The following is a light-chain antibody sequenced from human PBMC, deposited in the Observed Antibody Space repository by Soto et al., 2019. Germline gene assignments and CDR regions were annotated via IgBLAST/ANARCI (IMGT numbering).Light chain of an antibody. J-gene: IGKJ1*01. Sequence: EILMTQSPATLSVSPGERATLSCRASQSVSSNLAWYQQKPGQAPRLLIYGVSTRATDIPARFSGSGSGTEFTLTISNLKSEYFAVYYCQQYNNWPPTWTFGQGTKLEI. CDR3: QQYNNWPPTWT. CDR1: QSVSSN. V-gene: IGKV3-15*01. CDR2: GVS.